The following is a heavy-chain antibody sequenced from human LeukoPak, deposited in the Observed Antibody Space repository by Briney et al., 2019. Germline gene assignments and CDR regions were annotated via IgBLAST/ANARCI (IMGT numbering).Heavy chain of an antibody. J-gene: IGHJ4*02. CDR3: ARGGGTIAAAALLFDY. Sequence: SQTLSLTCAISGDSVSSNSAAWNWIRQSPSRGLEWLGRTYYRSKWYNDYAVSVKSRITINPDTSKNQFSLQLNSVTPEDTAVYYCARGGGTIAAAALLFDYWGQGTLVTVSS. V-gene: IGHV6-1*01. CDR2: TYYRSKWYN. CDR1: GDSVSSNSAA. D-gene: IGHD6-13*01.